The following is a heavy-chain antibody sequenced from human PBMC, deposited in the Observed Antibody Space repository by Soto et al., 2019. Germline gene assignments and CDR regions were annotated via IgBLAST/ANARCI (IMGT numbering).Heavy chain of an antibody. CDR1: GGSTSTGGYY. CDR2: IYYSGST. D-gene: IGHD2-15*01. Sequence: SETLSLSCSVSGGSTSTGGYYWSWIRQHPGKGLEWIGYIYYSGSTYYNPSLKSRVTISVDTSKNQFSLKLSSVTAADTAVYYCARVSAATHNWFDPWGQGTLVTVSS. J-gene: IGHJ5*02. CDR3: ARVSAATHNWFDP. V-gene: IGHV4-31*03.